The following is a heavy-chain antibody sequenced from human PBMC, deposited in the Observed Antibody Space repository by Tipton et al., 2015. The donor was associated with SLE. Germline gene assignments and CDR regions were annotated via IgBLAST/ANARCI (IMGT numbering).Heavy chain of an antibody. V-gene: IGHV4-59*01. CDR2: IYYTGRT. CDR3: ARGRYSSSSVYYYYYMDV. Sequence: TLSLTCTVSGGSISSYYWSWIRQPPGRGLEWIGNIYYTGRTNYNPSLKSRVTISVDTSKNQFSLKLSPVTAADTAVYYCARGRYSSSSVYYYYYMDVWGNGTSVTVSS. D-gene: IGHD6-6*01. CDR1: GGSISSYY. J-gene: IGHJ6*03.